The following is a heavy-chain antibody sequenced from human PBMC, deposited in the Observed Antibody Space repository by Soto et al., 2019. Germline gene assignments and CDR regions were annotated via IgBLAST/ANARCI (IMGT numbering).Heavy chain of an antibody. CDR3: AKDYGYSGYEGVNYFDY. CDR1: GFTFSNYA. CDR2: ISGSGGST. Sequence: EVQLLESGGGLVQPGGSLRLSCVASGFTFSNYAMSWVRQAPGKGLEWVSGISGSGGSTDYADSVKGRFTISRDNSKNTLYLQMNSLRAEDTAVYYCAKDYGYSGYEGVNYFDYWGQGTLVTVSS. J-gene: IGHJ4*02. V-gene: IGHV3-23*01. D-gene: IGHD5-12*01.